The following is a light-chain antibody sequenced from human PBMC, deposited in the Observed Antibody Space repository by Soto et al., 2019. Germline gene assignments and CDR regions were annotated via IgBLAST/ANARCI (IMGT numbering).Light chain of an antibody. J-gene: IGLJ1*01. Sequence: QSALTQPASVSGSPGQSITISCTGTSSDLGGYNFVSWYQHHPGKAPKLMIYQVSNRPSGVSNRFSGSKSGNTASLTISGLQAEDEANYYCSTYTTSSTPLVFGTGTKLTVL. V-gene: IGLV2-14*01. CDR1: SSDLGGYNF. CDR2: QVS. CDR3: STYTTSSTPLV.